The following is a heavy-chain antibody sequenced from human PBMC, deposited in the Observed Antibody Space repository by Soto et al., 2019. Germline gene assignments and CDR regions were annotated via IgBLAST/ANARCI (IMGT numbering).Heavy chain of an antibody. CDR2: INHSGGT. J-gene: IGHJ6*02. Sequence: PSETLALTCAVYGGSFRGYYWSWIRQPPGKVLELIGEINHSGGTKYKPSLQRRVTVSVDKSEDQFSLKLSSVTAADTDVYSCAKGGGRYDFVRGYLPGMDVLGQGTTITDS. V-gene: IGHV4-34*01. D-gene: IGHD3-3*01. CDR1: GGSFRGYY. CDR3: AKGGGRYDFVRGYLPGMDV.